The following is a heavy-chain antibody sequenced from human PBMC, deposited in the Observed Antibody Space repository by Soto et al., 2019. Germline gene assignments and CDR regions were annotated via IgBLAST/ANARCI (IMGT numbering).Heavy chain of an antibody. CDR2: ISHTGST. V-gene: IGHV4-34*01. CDR1: GESFSGYF. D-gene: IGHD6-6*01. CDR3: ARGIYSSSSFFDY. J-gene: IGHJ4*02. Sequence: KTSETLSLTCAVFGESFSGYFWSWIRQPPGKGLEWIGEISHTGSTNYNPSLKSRVTISVDTSENQFSLKLSSVTAADTAVFYCARGIYSSSSFFDYWGQGTLVTVSS.